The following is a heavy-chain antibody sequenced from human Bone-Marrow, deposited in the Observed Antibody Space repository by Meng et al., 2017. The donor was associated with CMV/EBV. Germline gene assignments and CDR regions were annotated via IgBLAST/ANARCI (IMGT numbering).Heavy chain of an antibody. CDR2: ISSSGSTI. CDR3: ARDANWNYDRLHYYGMDV. CDR1: GFTFSSYE. J-gene: IGHJ6*02. D-gene: IGHD1-7*01. V-gene: IGHV3-48*03. Sequence: GESLKISCAASGFTFSSYEMNWVRQAPGKGLEWVSYISSSGSTIYYADSVKGRFTISRDNAKNSLYLQMNSLRAEDTAVYYCARDANWNYDRLHYYGMDVCGQGTTVTVSS.